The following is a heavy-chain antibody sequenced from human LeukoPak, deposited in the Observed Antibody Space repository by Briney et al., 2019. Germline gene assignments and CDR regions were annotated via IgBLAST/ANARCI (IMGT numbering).Heavy chain of an antibody. Sequence: PSETLSLTCTVSGYSISSGYWAWIRQSPGKGPEWIASVYHSGTTYSNPSLQSRVTLSIDTSKNQFSLKVTSLTAADTAVYYCARATLDNWGQGTLVTVSS. J-gene: IGHJ4*02. V-gene: IGHV4-38-2*02. CDR1: GYSISSGY. CDR2: VYHSGTT. CDR3: ARATLDN.